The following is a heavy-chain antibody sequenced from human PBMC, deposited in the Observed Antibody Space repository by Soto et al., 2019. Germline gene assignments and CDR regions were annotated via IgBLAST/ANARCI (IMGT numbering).Heavy chain of an antibody. CDR1: GFTLSSYG. D-gene: IGHD3-22*01. V-gene: IGHV3-30*18. CDR3: AKETYYYDHGGAFDN. CDR2: ISYDGSNK. Sequence: SLRLSCAASGFTLSSYGMHWVRRAPGKGLEWVAVISYDGSNKYYADSVKGRFTISRDNSKNTLYLQMNSLRAEDTAVYYCAKETYYYDHGGAFDNWGQGTMVTVSS. J-gene: IGHJ3*02.